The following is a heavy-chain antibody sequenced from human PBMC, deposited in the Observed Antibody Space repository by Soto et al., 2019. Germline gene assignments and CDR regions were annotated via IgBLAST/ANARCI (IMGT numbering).Heavy chain of an antibody. CDR3: TRAVARDTSYDVLTSRTISDY. V-gene: IGHV3-74*01. J-gene: IGHJ4*02. CDR2: IDVDGSGI. CDR1: GFTFSSHW. D-gene: IGHD3-3*01. Sequence: AGSLTLSCAASGFTFSSHWMHWVRQAPGKGLDWVSRIDVDGSGISYADSVKGRFTISRDNAKNTLYLQMNSLRAEDTAVYYCTRAVARDTSYDVLTSRTISDYWGQGT.